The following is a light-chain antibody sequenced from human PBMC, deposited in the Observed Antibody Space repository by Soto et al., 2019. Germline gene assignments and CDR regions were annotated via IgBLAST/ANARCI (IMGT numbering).Light chain of an antibody. V-gene: IGKV1-9*01. CDR3: QQLGET. CDR1: QGISSY. CDR2: AAS. Sequence: IQLTQSPSSLSASVGDKVTITCRASQGISSYLAWYQQKAGKAPKLLIYAASTLQSGVPSRFSGSGSGTDFTLTISSLQLEDFATYYCQQLGETFGPGTKVDIK. J-gene: IGKJ3*01.